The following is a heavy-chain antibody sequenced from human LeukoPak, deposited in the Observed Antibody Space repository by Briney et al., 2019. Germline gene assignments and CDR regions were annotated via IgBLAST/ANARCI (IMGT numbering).Heavy chain of an antibody. D-gene: IGHD2-2*01. CDR3: AREGSVVVPAAIDDY. Sequence: GGSLRLSCAASGFTFSNYWMTWVRQAPGKGLEWVANIKQDGTEKYYVDSVKGRFTISRDNAKNSLYLQMNSLRAEDTAVYYCAREGSVVVPAAIDDYWGQGTLVTVSS. V-gene: IGHV3-7*01. CDR2: IKQDGTEK. J-gene: IGHJ4*02. CDR1: GFTFSNYW.